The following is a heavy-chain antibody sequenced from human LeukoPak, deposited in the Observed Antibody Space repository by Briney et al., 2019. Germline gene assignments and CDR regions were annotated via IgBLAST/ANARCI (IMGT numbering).Heavy chain of an antibody. V-gene: IGHV4-39*01. CDR3: ARHPSSGGSCPLDYYYYYVMDV. Sequence: SETLSLSCTVSGGSISSSSYYWGWIRPPPGKGLEWIVSIYYSGSTYYNPSLKSRFTISVDTSKNQFSLKLRSVTAADTAVYYCARHPSSGGSCPLDYYYYYVMDVWGQGTTVTVSS. D-gene: IGHD2-15*01. J-gene: IGHJ6*02. CDR2: IYYSGST. CDR1: GGSISSSSYY.